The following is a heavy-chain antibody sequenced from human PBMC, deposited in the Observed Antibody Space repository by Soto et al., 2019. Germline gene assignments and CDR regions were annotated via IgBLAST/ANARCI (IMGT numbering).Heavy chain of an antibody. V-gene: IGHV3-48*02. J-gene: IGHJ6*02. CDR1: GFTFSSYS. CDR2: ISSSSSTI. CDR3: AGDTSGGVPPYYYYGMDV. Sequence: GGSLRLSCAASGFTFSSYSMNWVRQAPGKGLEWVSYISSSSSTIYYADSVKGRFTISRDNAKNSLYLQINSLKNKDMAVYDCAGDTSGGVPPYYYYGMDVWGQGTTVTVSS. D-gene: IGHD3-16*01.